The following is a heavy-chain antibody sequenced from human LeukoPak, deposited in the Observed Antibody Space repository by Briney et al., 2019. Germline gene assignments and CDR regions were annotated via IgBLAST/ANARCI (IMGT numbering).Heavy chain of an antibody. Sequence: ASVEVSCKASGYPFTGYYLHWVRQAPGQGLEWMGWINPDSGGTDYEQKFQGRVTMTRDTSISTAYMELSRLRSDDTAVYYCARTSGYDFGTDFDYWGQGTLVTVSS. CDR2: INPDSGGT. CDR3: ARTSGYDFGTDFDY. J-gene: IGHJ4*02. CDR1: GYPFTGYY. D-gene: IGHD5-12*01. V-gene: IGHV1-2*02.